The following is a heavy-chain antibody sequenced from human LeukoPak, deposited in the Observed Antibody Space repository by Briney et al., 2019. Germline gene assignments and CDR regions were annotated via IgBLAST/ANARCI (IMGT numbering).Heavy chain of an antibody. CDR2: ISSNGGST. CDR1: GFTFSSYA. Sequence: GGSLRLSCSASGFTFSSYAMHWVRQAPGKGLEYVSAISSNGGSTYYADSVKRRFTISRDNSKNTLYLQMSSLRAEDTAVYYCVKDRDSSGWYYYFDYWGQGTLVTVSS. D-gene: IGHD6-19*01. J-gene: IGHJ4*02. V-gene: IGHV3-64D*06. CDR3: VKDRDSSGWYYYFDY.